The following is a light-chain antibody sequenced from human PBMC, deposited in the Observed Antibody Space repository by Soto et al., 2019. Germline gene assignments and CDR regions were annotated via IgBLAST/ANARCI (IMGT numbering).Light chain of an antibody. V-gene: IGKV3-15*01. CDR1: QSVRGN. CDR3: QQCNNWALIT. J-gene: IGKJ5*01. Sequence: MVMPQSPATLSVSRGARATLSCRASQSVRGNLAWYQQKPGQSPRLLIYGASSRATGIPARFSGSGFGTDFTLTITSLQPEYSALYFCQQCNNWALITFGQGTRLEI. CDR2: GAS.